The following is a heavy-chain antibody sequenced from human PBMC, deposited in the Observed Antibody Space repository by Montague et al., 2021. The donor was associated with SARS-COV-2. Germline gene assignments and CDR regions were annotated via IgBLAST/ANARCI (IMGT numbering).Heavy chain of an antibody. D-gene: IGHD1-26*01. CDR3: ERARHSDDVDGPLDS. V-gene: IGHV4-59*08. Sequence: SETLSLTCTVSGVSISTYYWSWIRQPPGKGLEWVGDVCYNKSTNFNPSLKSRVAISVDTSKNQFSLRLNSVTAADTAVYYCERARHSDDVDGPLDSWGQGTLVTVSS. CDR1: GVSISTYY. J-gene: IGHJ5*01. CDR2: VCYNKST.